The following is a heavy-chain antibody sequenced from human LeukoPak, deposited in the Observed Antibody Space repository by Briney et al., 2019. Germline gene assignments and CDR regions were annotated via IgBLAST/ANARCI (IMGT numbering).Heavy chain of an antibody. CDR1: GFTFSNYG. D-gene: IGHD2-2*01. CDR2: ISPRGGGT. Sequence: GGSLRLSCAASGFTFSNYGMNWVRQAPGKGLEWLSGISPRGGGTYYADSVKGRFTISRDNSKNILYLQMNSLRAEDTAIYFCAKRGSSTRCSGLCYYYMDVWGKGTTVTVSS. V-gene: IGHV3-23*01. CDR3: AKRGSSTRCSGLCYYYMDV. J-gene: IGHJ6*03.